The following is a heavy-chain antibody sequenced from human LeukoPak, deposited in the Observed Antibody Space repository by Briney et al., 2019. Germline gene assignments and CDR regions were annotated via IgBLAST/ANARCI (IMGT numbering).Heavy chain of an antibody. CDR2: IYYSGST. CDR1: GGSISPYY. D-gene: IGHD1-7*01. Sequence: KPSETLSLTCTVSGGSISPYYWSWIRQPPGNGLEWMGYIYYSGSTKYNPSLKSRVTISVDTSKNQFSLKLSSVTAADTAVYYCARNWNYGTPQYYFDYWGQGTLVTVSS. V-gene: IGHV4-59*01. CDR3: ARNWNYGTPQYYFDY. J-gene: IGHJ4*02.